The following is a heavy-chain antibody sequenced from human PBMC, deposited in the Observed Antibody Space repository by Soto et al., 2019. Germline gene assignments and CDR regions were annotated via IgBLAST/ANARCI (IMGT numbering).Heavy chain of an antibody. CDR2: ISASGGST. CDR3: AKALVVVAPASKFDD. Sequence: EVQLLESGGHLVQPGGSLRLSCAASGFTFSNFAMSWVRQAPGKGLEWVSGISASGGSTNYADSVGGRFTISRDNSENTLFLEMNSLRGEDTAVYYCAKALVVVAPASKFDDWSQGTLVTVSS. CDR1: GFTFSNFA. J-gene: IGHJ4*02. D-gene: IGHD2-15*01. V-gene: IGHV3-23*01.